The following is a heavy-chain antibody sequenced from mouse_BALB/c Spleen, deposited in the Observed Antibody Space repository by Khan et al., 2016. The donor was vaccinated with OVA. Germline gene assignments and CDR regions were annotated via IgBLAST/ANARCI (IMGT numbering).Heavy chain of an antibody. D-gene: IGHD6-2*01. CDR3: ARISSYWYSDV. Sequence: VQLQESGPELKKPGETVKISCKASGYTFTNYGMNWVKQAPGKGLKWMGWINTYTGEPTYADDFKGRFVFSLETSASTAYLQISNLKNEDMTTYFCARISSYWYSDVWGAGTTVTASS. J-gene: IGHJ1*01. CDR2: INTYTGEP. V-gene: IGHV9-1*02. CDR1: GYTFTNYG.